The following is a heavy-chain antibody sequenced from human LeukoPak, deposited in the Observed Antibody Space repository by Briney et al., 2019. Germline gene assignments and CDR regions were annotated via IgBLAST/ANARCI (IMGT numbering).Heavy chain of an antibody. J-gene: IGHJ5*02. CDR3: AKGAGGFSYYNWFDP. CDR1: GGSIRSSPYY. CDR2: IYYSGTT. V-gene: IGHV4-39*07. Sequence: PSETLSLTCTVSGGSIRSSPYYWGWIRQPPGKGLEWIGSIYYSGTTHYNPSLESRVTISVDTSKNQFSLKLASVTAADTAIYYCAKGAGGFSYYNWFDPWGQGTLVTVSS. D-gene: IGHD5-18*01.